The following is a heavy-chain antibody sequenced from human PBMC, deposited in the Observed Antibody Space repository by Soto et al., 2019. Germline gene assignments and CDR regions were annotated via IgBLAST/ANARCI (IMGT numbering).Heavy chain of an antibody. CDR3: ARDVAGYTLGYCSGGSCYLRRMDV. J-gene: IGHJ6*02. D-gene: IGHD2-15*01. Sequence: GASVKVSCKASGGTFSSYSISWVLQAPGQGLEWMGGIIPIFGTANYAQKFQGRVTITADESTSTAYMELSSLRSEDTAVYYCARDVAGYTLGYCSGGSCYLRRMDVWGQGTTVTVSS. CDR1: GGTFSSYS. V-gene: IGHV1-69*13. CDR2: IIPIFGTA.